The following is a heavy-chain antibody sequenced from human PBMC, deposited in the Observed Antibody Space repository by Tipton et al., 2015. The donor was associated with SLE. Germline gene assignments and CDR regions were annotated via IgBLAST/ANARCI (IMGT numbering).Heavy chain of an antibody. Sequence: TLSLTCAVYGGSFSGYYWSWIRQPPGKGLEWIGEINQSGSTNYNPSLKSRVTISVDPSKKQFSLKLSSVTAADTAVYYCARVVKGSSWYWFDPWGQGTLVTVSS. J-gene: IGHJ5*02. CDR2: INQSGST. D-gene: IGHD6-13*01. CDR3: ARVVKGSSWYWFDP. CDR1: GGSFSGYY. V-gene: IGHV4-34*01.